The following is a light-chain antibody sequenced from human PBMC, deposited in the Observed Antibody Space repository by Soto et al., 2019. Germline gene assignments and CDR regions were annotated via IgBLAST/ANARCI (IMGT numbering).Light chain of an antibody. Sequence: DIQMTQSPSSVSASVGARVTITCRASQGSSSWLAWYQQRPGKAPRVLIYAASSLQSGVPARFSGSVSETDFTLTISSLQPEESATYYCQQANLFPLTVGGGTKVEI. J-gene: IGKJ4*01. CDR1: QGSSSW. CDR3: QQANLFPLT. CDR2: AAS. V-gene: IGKV1-12*01.